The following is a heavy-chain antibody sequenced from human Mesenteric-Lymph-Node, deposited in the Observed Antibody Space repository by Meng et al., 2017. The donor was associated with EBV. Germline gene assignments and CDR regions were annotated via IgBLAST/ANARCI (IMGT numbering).Heavy chain of an antibody. Sequence: QVQLAQSGAEVKKPGASVKISCKTSGYPFVTYGISWVRQAPGQGLEWMGWISAYDGDTHYAQSLQDRVTMTRDTSTNTAYMELRSLRSDDTAVYYCARSSTYAFDIWGQGTMVTVSS. CDR3: ARSSTYAFDI. V-gene: IGHV1-18*01. CDR2: ISAYDGDT. D-gene: IGHD2-2*01. J-gene: IGHJ3*02. CDR1: GYPFVTYG.